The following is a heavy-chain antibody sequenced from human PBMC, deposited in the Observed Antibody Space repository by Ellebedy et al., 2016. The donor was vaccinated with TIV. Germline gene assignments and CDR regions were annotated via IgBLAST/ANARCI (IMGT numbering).Heavy chain of an antibody. CDR2: ISSSSSYI. Sequence: PGRSLRLSCAASGFTFSCYWMHWVRQAPGKGLEWVSSISSSSSYIYYADSVKGRFTISKDNAKNSLYLQMNSLRAEDTAVYYCASKPTELLLAFDIWGQGTMVTVSS. CDR1: GFTFSCYW. CDR3: ASKPTELLLAFDI. D-gene: IGHD1-7*01. J-gene: IGHJ3*02. V-gene: IGHV3-21*01.